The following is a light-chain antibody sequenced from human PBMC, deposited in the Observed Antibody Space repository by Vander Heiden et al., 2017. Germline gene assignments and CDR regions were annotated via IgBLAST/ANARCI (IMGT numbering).Light chain of an antibody. CDR1: QSISSY. CDR3: QQNDSTPQFT. CDR2: AAS. Sequence: DIQMTQSPSSLSASVGDRVTITCRASQSISSYLNWYQQKPGKAPKLLIYAASSLQSGVPSRFSGSGSGTDFTLTISSLQPEDFATYYCQQNDSTPQFTFGHGTKVDIK. J-gene: IGKJ3*01. V-gene: IGKV1-39*01.